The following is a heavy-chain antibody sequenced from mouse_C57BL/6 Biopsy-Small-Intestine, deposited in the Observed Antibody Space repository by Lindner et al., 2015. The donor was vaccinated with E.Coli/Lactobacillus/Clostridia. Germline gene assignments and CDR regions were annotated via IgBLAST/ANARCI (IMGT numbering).Heavy chain of an antibody. CDR1: GYTFTDYY. CDR2: INPYNGGT. Sequence: VQLQESGPVLVKPGASVKMSCKASGYTFTDYYMNWVKQSHGKSLEWIGVINPYNGGTTYNQKFKGKATLTVAKSSSTAYMELNSLTSEDSAVYYCARRGNSGASYGAMDNWGQGTSVTVSS. J-gene: IGHJ4*01. CDR3: ARRGNSGASYGAMDN. V-gene: IGHV1-19*01. D-gene: IGHD2-12*01.